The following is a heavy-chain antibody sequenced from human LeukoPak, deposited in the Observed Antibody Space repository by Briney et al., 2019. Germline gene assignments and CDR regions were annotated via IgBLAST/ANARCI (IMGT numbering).Heavy chain of an antibody. CDR3: AREPLSKVGGVIMSREYGMDV. Sequence: ASVKVSCKASGGTFSSYAIRWVRQAPGQGLEWMGGIIPILGTADYAQKFQGRVTITADESMSTAYMELSSLRSEDTAMYYCAREPLSKVGGVIMSREYGMDVWGKWTTVTVSS. CDR2: IIPILGTA. D-gene: IGHD3-10*01. J-gene: IGHJ6*04. V-gene: IGHV1-69*13. CDR1: GGTFSSYA.